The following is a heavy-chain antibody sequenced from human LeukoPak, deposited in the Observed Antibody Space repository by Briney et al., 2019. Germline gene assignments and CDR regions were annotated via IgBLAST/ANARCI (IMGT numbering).Heavy chain of an antibody. CDR2: IYYSGST. J-gene: IGHJ6*03. CDR3: ASCRDYYYYLDV. V-gene: IGHV4-39*07. CDR1: GGSISSSSYY. D-gene: IGHD3-10*01. Sequence: SETLSLTCTVSGGSISSSSYYWGWIRQPPGKGLEWIGSIYYSGSTYYNPSLKSRVTISVDTSKNQFSLKLSSVTAADTAVYYCASCRDYYYYLDVWGKGTTVTVSS.